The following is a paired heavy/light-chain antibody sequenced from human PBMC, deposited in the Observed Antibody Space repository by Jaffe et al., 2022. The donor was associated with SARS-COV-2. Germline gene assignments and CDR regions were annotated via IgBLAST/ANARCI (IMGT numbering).Light chain of an antibody. CDR1: QSISNW. J-gene: IGKJ1*01. V-gene: IGKV1-5*03. Sequence: DTQMTQSPSTLSASVGDSVTISCRASQSISNWLAWYQQKPGKAPKLLIYKASSLESGVPSRFSGSGSGTEFTLTISSLQPDDFATYYCQQYNRPWTFGQGTKVEIK. CDR2: KAS. CDR3: QQYNRPWT.
Heavy chain of an antibody. CDR2: IYTGGDT. Sequence: EVQVVESGGGLVQPWGSLRLSCAASGFSVNNYYMTWVRLAPGKGLEWVSVIYTGGDTYYADFVKGRFTISRDNSKNTVNLQMNSLRPEDTAVYYCSRGHYGDYRGGAFDIWGQGTMVTVSS. V-gene: IGHV3-66*02. CDR3: SRGHYGDYRGGAFDI. CDR1: GFSVNNYY. J-gene: IGHJ3*02. D-gene: IGHD4-17*01.